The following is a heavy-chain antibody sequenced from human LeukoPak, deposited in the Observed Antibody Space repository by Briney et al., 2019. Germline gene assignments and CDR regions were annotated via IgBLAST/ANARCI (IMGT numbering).Heavy chain of an antibody. D-gene: IGHD4-17*01. CDR1: GFTFSTYA. V-gene: IGHV3-23*01. Sequence: GGSLRLSCAASGFTFSTYALIWVRQAPGKGLEWVSSIRGSDGSTYYADSVKGRFAISRANSTKTLYLQMKSLRAEATAVYYCAKDVYGDYGGLDYWGQGTLVTVSS. CDR2: IRGSDGST. J-gene: IGHJ4*02. CDR3: AKDVYGDYGGLDY.